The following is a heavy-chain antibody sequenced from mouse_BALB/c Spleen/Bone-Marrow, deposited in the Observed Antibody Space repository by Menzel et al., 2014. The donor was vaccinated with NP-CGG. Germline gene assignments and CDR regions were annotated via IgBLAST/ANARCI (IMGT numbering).Heavy chain of an antibody. Sequence: VQLQQSGAELVEPGASVKLSCKASGYTFTDYIIHWIKQRSGQGLEWIGWFYPGSGNIKYNEKFKDKATLTADKSSSTVYMELSRLTSEDSAVYFCTRHFYGSSYFDYWGQGTALTVSS. D-gene: IGHD1-1*01. CDR2: FYPGSGNI. CDR1: GYTFTDYI. J-gene: IGHJ2*01. CDR3: TRHFYGSSYFDY. V-gene: IGHV1-62-2*01.